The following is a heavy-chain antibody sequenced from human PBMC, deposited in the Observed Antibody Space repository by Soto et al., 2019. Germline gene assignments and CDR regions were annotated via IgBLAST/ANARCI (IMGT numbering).Heavy chain of an antibody. CDR1: GFTFSSYA. V-gene: IGHV3-23*01. J-gene: IGHJ4*02. D-gene: IGHD3-9*01. CDR2: ISGSGGTT. Sequence: GGSLRLSCAASGFTFSSYAMSWVRQAPGKGLECVSTISGSGGTTYYADSVKGRFTISRDNAKNSLYLQMNSLRAEDTAVYYCASLRLADYWGQGTLVTVSS. CDR3: ASLRLADY.